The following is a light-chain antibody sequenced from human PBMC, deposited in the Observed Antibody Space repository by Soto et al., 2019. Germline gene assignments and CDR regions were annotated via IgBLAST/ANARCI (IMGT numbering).Light chain of an antibody. CDR3: CSSAGGFTWV. J-gene: IGLJ3*02. V-gene: IGLV2-11*01. CDR1: SSDV. CDR2: YVS. Sequence: QSALTQPRSVSGSPGQSVTISCTGTSSDVVSWYQQHPGKAPKLIIYYVSQRTSGVPDRFSGSKSGNTASLTIYGLQAEDEADSYCCSSAGGFTWVFGGGTKLTVL.